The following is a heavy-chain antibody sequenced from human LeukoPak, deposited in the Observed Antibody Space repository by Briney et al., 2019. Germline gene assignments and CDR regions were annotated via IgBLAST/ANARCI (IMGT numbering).Heavy chain of an antibody. CDR2: ISYDGSNK. V-gene: IGHV3-30*18. Sequence: RGSLRLSCAASGFTFSSYGMHWVRQAPGKGLEWVAVISYDGSNKYYADSVKGRFTISRDNSKNTLYLQMYSLRAEDTAVYFCAKDLGSYYFDYWGQGTLVTVSS. D-gene: IGHD6-6*01. J-gene: IGHJ4*02. CDR3: AKDLGSYYFDY. CDR1: GFTFSSYG.